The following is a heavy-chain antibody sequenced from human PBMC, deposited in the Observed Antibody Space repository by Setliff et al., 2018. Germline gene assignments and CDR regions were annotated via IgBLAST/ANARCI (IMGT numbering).Heavy chain of an antibody. Sequence: SETLSLTCTVPGDSICSFSYYWGWIRQPPGKGLEWIGTIYDSGKTYYNPSLKSRVSISVDTSKNQFSLKLNSVTAADTGVYYCACCRFQVPYNYWGQGALVTVSS. J-gene: IGHJ4*02. D-gene: IGHD3-16*01. V-gene: IGHV4-39*01. CDR2: IYDSGKT. CDR3: ACCRFQVPYNY. CDR1: GDSICSFSYY.